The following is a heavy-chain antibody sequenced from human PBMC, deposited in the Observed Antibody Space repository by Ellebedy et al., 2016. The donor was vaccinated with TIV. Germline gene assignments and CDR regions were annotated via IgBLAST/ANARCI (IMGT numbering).Heavy chain of an antibody. D-gene: IGHD4-17*01. CDR2: INQGGSVK. CDR3: ATDGSYGDYRSPAHAFVF. CDR1: GFSFRNYW. Sequence: GESLKISCAASGFSFRNYWMSWVRQAPGKGLEWVANINQGGSVKYYVDSVRGRFTISRDNAKNSLFLQMNSLRAEDTAVYYCATDGSYGDYRSPAHAFVFWGQGTMVSVAS. J-gene: IGHJ3*01. V-gene: IGHV3-7*01.